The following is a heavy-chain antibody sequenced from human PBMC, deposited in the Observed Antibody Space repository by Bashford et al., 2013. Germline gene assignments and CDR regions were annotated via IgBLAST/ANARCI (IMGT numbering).Heavy chain of an antibody. V-gene: IGHV4-59*01. CDR1: GGSISSYY. D-gene: IGHD3-16*01. Sequence: SSETLSLTCTVSGGSISSYYWSWIRQPPGKGLEWIGYIYYSGSTNYNPSLKSRVTISVDTSKNQFSLKLSSVTAADTAVYYCARGRDGVSWFDPWGQGARGHRLL. J-gene: IGHJ5*02. CDR2: IYYSGST. CDR3: ARGRDGVSWFDP.